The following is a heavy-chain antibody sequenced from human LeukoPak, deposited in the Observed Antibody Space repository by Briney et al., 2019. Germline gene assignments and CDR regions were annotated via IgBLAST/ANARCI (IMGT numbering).Heavy chain of an antibody. CDR1: GYTFTSYG. D-gene: IGHD6-19*01. CDR3: ARNQPSGWSLDY. J-gene: IGHJ4*02. CDR2: ISAYNGNT. V-gene: IGHV1-18*01. Sequence: ASVNVSCKASGYTFTSYGISWVRQAPGQGLEWMGWISAYNGNTNYAQKLQGRVTMTTDTSTSTAYMEVRSLRSDDTAVYYCARNQPSGWSLDYWGQGTLVTVSS.